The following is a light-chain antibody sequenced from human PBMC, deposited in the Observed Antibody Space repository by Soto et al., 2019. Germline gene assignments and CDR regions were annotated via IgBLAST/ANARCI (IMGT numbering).Light chain of an antibody. V-gene: IGKV3-15*01. CDR1: QSVSSN. CDR3: QQYNNWPWT. J-gene: IGKJ1*01. CDR2: AAS. Sequence: EIVLTQSPGTLSLSPGERATLSCRASQSVSSNLAWYQEKPGQAPRLLIYAASARATGIPGRFSGSGSGTEFTLTISSLQSEDFAVYYCQQYNNWPWTFGQGTKVDI.